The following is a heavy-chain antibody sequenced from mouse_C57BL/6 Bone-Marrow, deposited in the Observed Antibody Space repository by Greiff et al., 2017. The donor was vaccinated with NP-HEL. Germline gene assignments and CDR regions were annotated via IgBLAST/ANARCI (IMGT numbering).Heavy chain of an antibody. CDR2: IDPETGDT. CDR3: TTRWGYYYAMDY. J-gene: IGHJ4*01. Sequence: EVQLQQSGAELVRPGASVKLSCTASGFNIKDDYMHWVKQRPEQGLEWIGWIDPETGDTEYASKFQGKATLTADTSSNTAYLQLSSLTSEDTAVYYCTTRWGYYYAMDYWGQGTSVTVSS. D-gene: IGHD2-2*01. CDR1: GFNIKDDY. V-gene: IGHV14-4*01.